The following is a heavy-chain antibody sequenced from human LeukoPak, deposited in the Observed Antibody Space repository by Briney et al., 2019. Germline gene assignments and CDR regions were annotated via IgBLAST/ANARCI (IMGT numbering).Heavy chain of an antibody. CDR3: ASGDYFDS. Sequence: GGSLRLSCAASGFTFSSYEMNWVRQAPGKGLEWVSYISSSGSNIKYADSVKGRFTISRDNSKNTLYLQMNSLRAEDTAVYYCASGDYFDSWGQGTLVTVSS. CDR1: GFTFSSYE. V-gene: IGHV3-48*03. D-gene: IGHD4-17*01. J-gene: IGHJ4*02. CDR2: ISSSGSNI.